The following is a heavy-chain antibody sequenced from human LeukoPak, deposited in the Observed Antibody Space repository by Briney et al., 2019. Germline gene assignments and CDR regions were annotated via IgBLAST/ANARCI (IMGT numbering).Heavy chain of an antibody. D-gene: IGHD2-15*01. Sequence: ASVKVSCKASGYTFTGYYMHWVRQAPGQGLEWMGWINPNSGGTNYAQKFQGRVTMTRDTSISTAYMELSRLRSDDTAVYYRAREIGCSGGSCYSFDYWGQGTLVTVSS. CDR1: GYTFTGYY. V-gene: IGHV1-2*02. CDR2: INPNSGGT. J-gene: IGHJ4*02. CDR3: AREIGCSGGSCYSFDY.